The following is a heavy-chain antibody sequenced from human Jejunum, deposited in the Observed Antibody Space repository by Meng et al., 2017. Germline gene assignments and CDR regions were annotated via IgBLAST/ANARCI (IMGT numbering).Heavy chain of an antibody. J-gene: IGHJ4*02. CDR3: ARECGRGGGSCSSAC. CDR2: INQDGNEN. CDR1: GFSFSKYW. D-gene: IGHD2-15*01. V-gene: IGHV3-7*01. Sequence: GGSLILSCAASGFSFSKYWMSCVRQAPGKGLEWVANINQDGNENYYVDSVKGRFTISRDNAKNLLYLQMNSLRAEDTSVYYCARECGRGGGSCSSACWGQGTLVTVSS.